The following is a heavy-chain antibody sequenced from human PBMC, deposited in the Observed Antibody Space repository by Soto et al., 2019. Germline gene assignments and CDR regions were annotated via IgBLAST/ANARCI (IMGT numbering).Heavy chain of an antibody. CDR2: ISSSSSTI. J-gene: IGHJ3*02. V-gene: IGHV3-48*02. CDR3: ARGGWELADDAFDI. CDR1: GFTFSSYS. Sequence: TGGSLRLSCAASGFTFSSYSMNWVRQAPGKGLEWVSYISSSSSTIYYADSVKGRFTISRDNAKNSLYLQMNSLRDEDTAVYYCARGGWELADDAFDIWGQGTMVTVSS. D-gene: IGHD1-26*01.